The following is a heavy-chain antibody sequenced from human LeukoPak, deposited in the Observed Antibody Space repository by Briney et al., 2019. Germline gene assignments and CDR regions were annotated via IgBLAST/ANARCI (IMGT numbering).Heavy chain of an antibody. D-gene: IGHD2-15*01. CDR1: GFTFSSYS. CDR2: ISSSSSYI. V-gene: IGHV3-21*01. CDR3: ARGPDIPVRYNWFDP. J-gene: IGHJ5*02. Sequence: GGSLRLSCAASGFTFSSYSMNWVRQAPGKGLEWVSSISSSSSYIYYADSVKGRFTISRDNAKNSLYLQMNCLRAEDTAVYYCARGPDIPVRYNWFDPWGQGTLVTVSS.